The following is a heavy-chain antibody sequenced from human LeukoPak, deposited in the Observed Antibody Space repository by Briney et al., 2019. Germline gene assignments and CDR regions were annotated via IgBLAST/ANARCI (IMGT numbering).Heavy chain of an antibody. V-gene: IGHV3-48*02. D-gene: IGHD6-13*01. J-gene: IGHJ4*02. Sequence: GGSLRLSCAASGFTFSSYCKNWVRQAPGKGLEWVSYISSSSSTMFYADSVKGRFTISRDNANNSLYLHMNSLRDEDTAVYYCARDPLERQQLAHPPDYWGQGTLATVSS. CDR2: ISSSSSTM. CDR3: ARDPLERQQLAHPPDY. CDR1: GFTFSSYC.